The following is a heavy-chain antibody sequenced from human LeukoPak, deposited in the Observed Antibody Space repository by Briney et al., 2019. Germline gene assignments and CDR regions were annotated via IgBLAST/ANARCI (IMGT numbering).Heavy chain of an antibody. CDR2: IKEDGSEK. CDR1: GFTFSSSW. CDR3: ARARYTYNDY. J-gene: IGHJ4*02. Sequence: GGSLRLSCTASGFTFSSSWMGWVRQAPGKGLEWVANIKEDGSEKHYADSVKGRFTISRDNAKNSLYLQMNSLRAEDTAVYYCARARYTYNDYWGQGTLVTVSS. D-gene: IGHD1-14*01. V-gene: IGHV3-7*05.